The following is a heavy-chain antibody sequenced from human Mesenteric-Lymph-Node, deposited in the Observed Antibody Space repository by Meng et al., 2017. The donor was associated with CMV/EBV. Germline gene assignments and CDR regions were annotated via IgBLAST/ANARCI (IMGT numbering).Heavy chain of an antibody. CDR2: IYSGGNT. CDR1: GFTVSSNY. CDR3: ARQRGSILDY. Sequence: GESLKISCEASGFTVSSNYMRWVRQTPGKGLEWVAVIYSGGNTYYGDSVKGRFTIARDNSKNTLYLQMNSLRVEDTAVYYCARQRGSILDYWGQGTLVTVSS. D-gene: IGHD4-11*01. V-gene: IGHV3-66*02. J-gene: IGHJ4*02.